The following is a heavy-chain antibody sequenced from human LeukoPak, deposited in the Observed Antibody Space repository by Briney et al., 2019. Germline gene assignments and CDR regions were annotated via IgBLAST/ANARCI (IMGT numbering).Heavy chain of an antibody. CDR1: GGSISSSSYY. D-gene: IGHD3-9*01. V-gene: IGHV4-39*01. J-gene: IGHJ4*02. CDR3: ARLYSNWLLSVY. CDR2: IYYSGST. Sequence: SETLSLTCTVSGGSISSSSYYWGWIRQPPGKGLEWIGSIYYSGSTYYNPSLKSRVTISVDTSKNQFSLKLSSVTAADTAVYYCARLYSNWLLSVYWGQGTLVTVSS.